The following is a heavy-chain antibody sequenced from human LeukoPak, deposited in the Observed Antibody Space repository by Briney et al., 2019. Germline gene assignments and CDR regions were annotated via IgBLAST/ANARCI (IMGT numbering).Heavy chain of an antibody. CDR1: GGSISSYY. CDR3: ARGGNYGGNFDY. J-gene: IGHJ4*02. V-gene: IGHV4-59*08. CDR2: IYYSGST. D-gene: IGHD4-23*01. Sequence: PSETPSLTCTVSGGSISSYYWSWIRQPPGKGLEWIGYIYYSGSTNYNPSLKSRVTISVDTSKNQFSLKLSSVTAADTAAYYCARGGNYGGNFDYWGQGTLVTVSS.